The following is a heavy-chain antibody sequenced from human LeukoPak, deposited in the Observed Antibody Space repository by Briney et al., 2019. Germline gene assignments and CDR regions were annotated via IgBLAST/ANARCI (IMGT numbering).Heavy chain of an antibody. Sequence: ASVNVSFKASGYTFTSYYMHWVRQAPGQGLEWMGIINPSGGSTSYAQKFQGRVTMTRDTSTSTVYMELSSLRSEDTAVYYCARGWGTVGAAPYDFWSGYYPLPRALGYYYYMDVWGKGTTVTVSS. CDR2: INPSGGST. V-gene: IGHV1-46*01. D-gene: IGHD3-3*01. CDR3: ARGWGTVGAAPYDFWSGYYPLPRALGYYYYMDV. CDR1: GYTFTSYY. J-gene: IGHJ6*03.